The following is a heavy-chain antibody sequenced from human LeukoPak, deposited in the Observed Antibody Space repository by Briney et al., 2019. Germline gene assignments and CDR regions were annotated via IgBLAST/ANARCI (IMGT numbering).Heavy chain of an antibody. CDR2: IKQDGSET. D-gene: IGHD4-17*01. CDR3: AKGQASVTYKYFFDY. CDR1: GFSFSDYW. V-gene: IGHV3-7*01. J-gene: IGHJ4*02. Sequence: GGSLRLSCAVSGFSFSDYWMSWVRQAPGKGLEWVANIKQDGSETNYVDSVRGRFTISRDNAKNSLYLQMNSLRADDTAVYYCAKGQASVTYKYFFDYWGQGTLVTVSS.